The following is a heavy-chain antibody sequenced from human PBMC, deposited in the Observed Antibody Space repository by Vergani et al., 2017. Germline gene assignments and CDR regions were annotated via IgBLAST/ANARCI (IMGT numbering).Heavy chain of an antibody. J-gene: IGHJ5*02. CDR3: ARIAQQLTRTARSWFDP. CDR1: GFTFSSYA. CDR2: IWYYGSNK. Sequence: QVQLVESGGGVVQPGRSLRLSCVASGFTFSSYAMHWVRQAPGKGLEWVAVIWYYGSNKYYADSVKGRFTISRDNSKNTLYLQMNSLRAEDTAVYYCARIAQQLTRTARSWFDPWGQGTLVTVSS. D-gene: IGHD6-13*01. V-gene: IGHV3-33*01.